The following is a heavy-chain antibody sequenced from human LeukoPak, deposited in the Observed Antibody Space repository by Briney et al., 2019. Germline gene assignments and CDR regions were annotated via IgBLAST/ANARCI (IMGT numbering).Heavy chain of an antibody. CDR3: ARGRWRWLQFAQFDY. CDR2: INHSGST. CDR1: GGSFSGYY. V-gene: IGHV4-34*01. J-gene: IGHJ4*02. Sequence: SETLSLTCAVYGGSFSGYYWSWIRQPPGKGLEWIGEINHSGSTNYNPSLKSRVTISVDTSKNQFSLKLSSVTAADTAVYYCARGRWRWLQFAQFDYWGQGTLVTVSS. D-gene: IGHD5-24*01.